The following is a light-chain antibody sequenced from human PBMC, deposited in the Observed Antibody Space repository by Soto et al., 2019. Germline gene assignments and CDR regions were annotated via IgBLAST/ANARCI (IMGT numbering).Light chain of an antibody. V-gene: IGKV3-15*01. Sequence: EIVMTQSPATLSLSPGERATLSCRASQSVSSSLAWYQQKPGQAPRLLIYGASTRATGIPARFSGSGSETEFTLTISSVQSEDSAVYHCQQYNNWWTFGQGTQVEIK. CDR3: QQYNNWWT. J-gene: IGKJ1*01. CDR2: GAS. CDR1: QSVSSS.